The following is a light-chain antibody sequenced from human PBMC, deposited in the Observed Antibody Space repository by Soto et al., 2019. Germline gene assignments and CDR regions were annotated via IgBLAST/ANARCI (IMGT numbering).Light chain of an antibody. J-gene: IGKJ4*01. CDR3: QQIYTIPLT. V-gene: IGKV3D-7*01. Sequence: EIVMTHSPATLSLSPCERATLSFSASQSVSNNYLAWYQQKPGQAPRLLIYGASNRATGIPDRFSGGGGGTDFTLTISSLQPEDFASYYCQQIYTIPLTFGGGTKVDIK. CDR2: GAS. CDR1: QSVSNNY.